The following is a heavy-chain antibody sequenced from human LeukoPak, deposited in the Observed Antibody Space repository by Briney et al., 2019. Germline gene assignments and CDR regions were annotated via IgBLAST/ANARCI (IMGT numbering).Heavy chain of an antibody. J-gene: IGHJ6*03. D-gene: IGHD3-10*01. V-gene: IGHV3-69-1*01. CDR1: GITFSDYS. Sequence: GGSLRLSCTASGITFSDYSMNWVRQAPGKGLEWVSYISSSSTTYYADSVRGRFTISRDNAKNSLYLQMSSLRAEDSAVYYCASFTVVGFYYYYMGVWGNGTTVTVSS. CDR2: ISSSSTT. CDR3: ASFTVVGFYYYYMGV.